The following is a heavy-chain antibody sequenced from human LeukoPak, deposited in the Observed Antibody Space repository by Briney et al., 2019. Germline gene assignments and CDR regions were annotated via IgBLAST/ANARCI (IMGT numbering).Heavy chain of an antibody. CDR1: GFIFSNYE. V-gene: IGHV3-48*03. Sequence: GGSLRLSCAASGFIFSNYEMNWVRQAPGKGLEWVSYISSYGSTIYYADSVKGRFTISRDNAKSSLYLQMNSLRAEDTAVYYCATAPQTYRYLGYWGQGTLVTVSS. J-gene: IGHJ4*02. CDR2: ISSYGSTI. D-gene: IGHD3-16*02. CDR3: ATAPQTYRYLGY.